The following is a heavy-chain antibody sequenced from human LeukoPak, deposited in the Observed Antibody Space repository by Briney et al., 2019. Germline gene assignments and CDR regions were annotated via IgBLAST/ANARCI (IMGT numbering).Heavy chain of an antibody. Sequence: GGSLRLSCAASGFTFSSYAMSWVRQAPGKGLEWVSAISGSGGSTYYADSVKGRFTISRDNSKNTLYLQMNSLRAEDTAVYYCAKGSMYSGSFSGMDVWGQGTLVTVSS. CDR3: AKGSMYSGSFSGMDV. J-gene: IGHJ4*02. CDR2: ISGSGGST. D-gene: IGHD1-26*01. V-gene: IGHV3-23*01. CDR1: GFTFSSYA.